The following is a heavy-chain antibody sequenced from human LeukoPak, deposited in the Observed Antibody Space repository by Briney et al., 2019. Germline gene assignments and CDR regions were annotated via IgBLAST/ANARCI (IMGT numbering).Heavy chain of an antibody. CDR3: ARDGYSSGWYGPDY. CDR1: GFTFSSYG. D-gene: IGHD6-19*01. J-gene: IGHJ4*02. V-gene: IGHV3-33*01. CDR2: IWYDGSNK. Sequence: GRSLRLSCAASGFTFSSYGMHWVRQAPGKGLEWVAVIWYDGSNKYYADSVKGRFTISRDNSKNTLYLQMSSLRAEDTAVYYCARDGYSSGWYGPDYWGQGTLVTVSS.